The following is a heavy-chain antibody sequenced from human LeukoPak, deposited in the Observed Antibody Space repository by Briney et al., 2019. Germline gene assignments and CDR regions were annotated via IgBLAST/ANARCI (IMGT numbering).Heavy chain of an antibody. Sequence: ASVKVSCKASVYILSDFGINWVRQAPGQGLDWVGWVTAFTDDTKSAQKFQGRVTMTTDTSTNTAYLELRSLRSDDTAVYFCTREGGSGWAPFDYWGQGTLVTVSS. D-gene: IGHD6-19*01. CDR1: VYILSDFG. J-gene: IGHJ4*02. V-gene: IGHV1-18*01. CDR2: VTAFTDDT. CDR3: TREGGSGWAPFDY.